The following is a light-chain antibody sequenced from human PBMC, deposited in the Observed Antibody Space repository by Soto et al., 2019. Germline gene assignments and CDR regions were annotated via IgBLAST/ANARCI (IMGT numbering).Light chain of an antibody. J-gene: IGKJ3*01. V-gene: IGKV1-33*01. CDR3: QQYDNLPLT. CDR1: QYISNY. CDR2: ESS. Sequence: DIQMTQSPPSLSASVGDRVTITCRASQYISNYLNWYQQKPGKAPKVLIYESSKLEAGVPSRFSGSGSGTEFTFTISSLQPEDIATYYCQQYDNLPLTFGPGTKVDIK.